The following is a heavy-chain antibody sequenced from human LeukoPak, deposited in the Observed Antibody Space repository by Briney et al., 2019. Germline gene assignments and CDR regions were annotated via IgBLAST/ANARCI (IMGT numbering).Heavy chain of an antibody. CDR1: GGTFSSYA. CDR3: ARGRKWGSGWYPNWFDP. J-gene: IGHJ5*02. D-gene: IGHD6-19*01. V-gene: IGHV1-69*04. CDR2: IIPILGIA. Sequence: GASVKVSCKASGGTFSSYAISWVRQAPGQGLEWMGRIIPILGIANYAQKFQGRVTITADKSTSTAYMELRSLRSDDTAVYYCARGRKWGSGWYPNWFDPWGQGTLVTVSS.